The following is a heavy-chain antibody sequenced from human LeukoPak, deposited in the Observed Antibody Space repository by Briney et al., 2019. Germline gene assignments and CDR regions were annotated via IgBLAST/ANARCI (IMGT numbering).Heavy chain of an antibody. D-gene: IGHD2-15*01. CDR3: ARIRGGCLDY. J-gene: IGHJ4*02. CDR2: TYYSGST. CDR1: GGSISSYY. Sequence: SETLSLTCNVSGGSISSYYWSWIRQPPGKGLEWIGYTYYSGSTNYNPSLKSRVTISVDTSKNQFSLKLSSVTAADTAVYYCARIRGGCLDYRGQGTLVTVSS. V-gene: IGHV4-59*08.